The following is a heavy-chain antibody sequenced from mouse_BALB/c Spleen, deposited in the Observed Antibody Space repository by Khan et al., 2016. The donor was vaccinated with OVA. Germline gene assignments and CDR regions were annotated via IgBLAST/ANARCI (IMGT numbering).Heavy chain of an antibody. Sequence: VQLQESGPELVKPGASVKMSCKASGYTFTDYVMNWVKQRNGQGLEWIGQIYPGSDSTYYNEKFKGKATLTADRSSSTAYIQRSNLTSEDSAVYFCARAGWDVFAYWGQGTLVTVSA. CDR1: GYTFTDYV. V-gene: IGHV1-77*01. J-gene: IGHJ3*01. D-gene: IGHD4-1*01. CDR3: ARAGWDVFAY. CDR2: IYPGSDST.